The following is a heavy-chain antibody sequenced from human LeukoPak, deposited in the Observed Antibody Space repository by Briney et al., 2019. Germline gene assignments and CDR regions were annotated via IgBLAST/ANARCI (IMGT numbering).Heavy chain of an antibody. D-gene: IGHD6-13*01. Sequence: ASVKVSCKASGYTFTGYYMHWVRQAPGQGLEWMGWINPNSGGTNYAQKFQGRVTMTRDTSISTAYMELSRLGSDDTAVYYCARGDSSSWPGYYFDYWGQGTLVTVSS. CDR3: ARGDSSSWPGYYFDY. J-gene: IGHJ4*02. CDR2: INPNSGGT. V-gene: IGHV1-2*02. CDR1: GYTFTGYY.